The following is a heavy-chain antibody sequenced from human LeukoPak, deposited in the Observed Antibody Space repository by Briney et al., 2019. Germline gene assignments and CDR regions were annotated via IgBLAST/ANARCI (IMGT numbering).Heavy chain of an antibody. CDR3: AKSLEYYDILTGYYRGHYYLDY. CDR2: ISGSGGST. CDR1: GFTFSSYA. V-gene: IGHV3-23*01. J-gene: IGHJ4*02. Sequence: PGGSLRLSCAASGFTFSSYAMSWVRQAPGKGLEWVSAISGSGGSTYYADSVKGRFTISRDNSKNTLYLQMNSLRAEDTAVYYCAKSLEYYDILTGYYRGHYYLDYWGQGTLVIVSS. D-gene: IGHD3-9*01.